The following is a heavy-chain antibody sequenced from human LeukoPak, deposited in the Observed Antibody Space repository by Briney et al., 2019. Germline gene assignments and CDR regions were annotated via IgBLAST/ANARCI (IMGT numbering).Heavy chain of an antibody. CDR1: GYSFTSYW. CDR3: ARAAHRSRWGFDY. D-gene: IGHD5-24*01. J-gene: IGHJ4*02. V-gene: IGHV5-51*01. CDR2: IYPGDSDT. Sequence: GESLKISCKGSGYSFTSYWIGWVRPMPGKGLEWMGIIYPGDSDTRYSPSFQGQVTITADKSINTAYLQWSSLKASDTAMYYCARAAHRSRWGFDYWGQGTLVTVSS.